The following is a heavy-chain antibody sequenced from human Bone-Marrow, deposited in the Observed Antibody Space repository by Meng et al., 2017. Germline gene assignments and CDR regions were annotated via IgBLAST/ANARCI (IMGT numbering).Heavy chain of an antibody. CDR2: IYSGGST. CDR1: GFTVSSNY. J-gene: IGHJ4*02. V-gene: IGHV3-53*01. CDR3: ARDLWTSYYYDSSGSEPFDY. Sequence: GESLKISCAASGFTVSSNYMSWVRQAPGKGLEWVSVIYSGGSTYYADSVKGRFTISRHNSKNTLYLQMNSLRAEDTAVYYCARDLWTSYYYDSSGSEPFDYWGQGTLVTVSS. D-gene: IGHD3-22*01.